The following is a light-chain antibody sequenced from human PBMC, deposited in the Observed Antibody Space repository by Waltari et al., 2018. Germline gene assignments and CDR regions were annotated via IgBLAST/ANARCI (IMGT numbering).Light chain of an antibody. J-gene: IGLJ2*01. CDR1: KNDIGTYNF. Sequence: QSALTQPASLSGSPGQSITISCAGTKNDIGTYNFVSWFQQFPGQAPKLIVSEATKRPSGVSYRFSGSKYGNTASLTISGLQAEDEADYYCCSYAGGSRVIFGGGTKLTVL. CDR2: EAT. CDR3: CSYAGGSRVI. V-gene: IGLV2-23*01.